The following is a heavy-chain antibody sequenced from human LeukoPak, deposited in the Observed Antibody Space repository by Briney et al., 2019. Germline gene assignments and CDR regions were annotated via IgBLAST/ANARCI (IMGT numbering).Heavy chain of an antibody. Sequence: GASVKVSCKASGYTFTSYDINWVRQATGQGLEWMGWMNPNSGNTGYAQKFQGRVTITRNTSISTAYMELSSLRSEDTAVYYCARAFTGIAVYSQDYYYYMDVWGKGTTVTISS. CDR3: ARAFTGIAVYSQDYYYYMDV. D-gene: IGHD6-19*01. J-gene: IGHJ6*03. CDR2: MNPNSGNT. V-gene: IGHV1-8*03. CDR1: GYTFTSYD.